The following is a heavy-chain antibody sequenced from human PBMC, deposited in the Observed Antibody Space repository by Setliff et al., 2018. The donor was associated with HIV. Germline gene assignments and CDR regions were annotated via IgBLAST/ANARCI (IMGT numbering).Heavy chain of an antibody. D-gene: IGHD6-13*01. CDR3: ARGRRSRTWYFDALEM. CDR1: GYTFISYD. J-gene: IGHJ3*02. Sequence: GASVKVSCKASGYTFISYDINWVRQAAGQGLEWVGWMSPNTGNTGYAQKFQGRVTMTRQTSINTAYMELNSLTSEDTAVYYCARGRRSRTWYFDALEMWGQGTMVTVSS. V-gene: IGHV1-8*02. CDR2: MSPNTGNT.